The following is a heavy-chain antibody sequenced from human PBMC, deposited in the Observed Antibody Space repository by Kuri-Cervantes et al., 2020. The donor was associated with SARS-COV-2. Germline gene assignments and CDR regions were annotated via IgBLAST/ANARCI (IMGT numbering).Heavy chain of an antibody. Sequence: GESLKISCAASGSTFSSHWMSWVRQAPGKGLEWVANIKQDGSEKYYVGSVKGRFTISRDNAKNSLYLQMNSLRAEDTAVYYCARDGDFWSGYSEGYCSGGICYPGDWGQGTLVTVSS. CDR2: IKQDGSEK. V-gene: IGHV3-7*03. CDR1: GSTFSSHW. D-gene: IGHD2-15*01. J-gene: IGHJ4*02. CDR3: ARDGDFWSGYSEGYCSGGICYPGD.